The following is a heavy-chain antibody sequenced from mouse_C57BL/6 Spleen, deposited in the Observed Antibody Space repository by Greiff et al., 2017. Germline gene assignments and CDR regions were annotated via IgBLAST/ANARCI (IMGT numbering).Heavy chain of an antibody. J-gene: IGHJ4*01. D-gene: IGHD2-5*01. V-gene: IGHV1-82*01. CDR2: IYPGDGNT. CDR1: GYAFSSSW. CDR3: AREGNSKAYAMDY. Sequence: VQLQQSGAELVKPGASVKISCKASGYAFSSSWMNWVKQRPGKGLGWIGRIYPGDGNTNYNGKFKGKATLTADKDSSTAYMQLSSLTSEYAAFYFCAREGNSKAYAMDYWGQGTTLTVSS.